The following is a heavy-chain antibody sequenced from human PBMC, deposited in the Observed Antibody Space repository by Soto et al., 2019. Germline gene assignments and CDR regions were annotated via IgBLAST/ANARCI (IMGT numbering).Heavy chain of an antibody. D-gene: IGHD3-10*01. J-gene: IGHJ4*02. CDR1: GFTFSRFE. V-gene: IGHV3-48*03. Sequence: LRLSCAAPGFTFSRFELHWVRQAPGKGLEWISYISSSGSTAYYASSVEGRFTISRDNANNSVYLQMDSLRAEDTALYYCTRADWFPYLSFYCGQGALVTVSS. CDR2: ISSSGSTA. CDR3: TRADWFPYLSFY.